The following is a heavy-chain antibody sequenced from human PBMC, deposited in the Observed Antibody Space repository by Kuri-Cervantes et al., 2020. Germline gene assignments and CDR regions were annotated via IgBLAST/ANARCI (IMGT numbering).Heavy chain of an antibody. J-gene: IGHJ6*02. Sequence: LSLTCAASGFTFSDYYMSWIRQAPGKGLEWVSYISSSGSTIYYADSVKGRFTISRENAKNSLYLQMNSLRAGDTVVYYCARARSSSGGYYTYGLGVWSYYYYGMDVWGQGTTVTVSS. D-gene: IGHD3-3*01. CDR1: GFTFSDYY. CDR2: ISSSGSTI. CDR3: ARARSSSGGYYTYGLGVWSYYYYGMDV. V-gene: IGHV3-11*04.